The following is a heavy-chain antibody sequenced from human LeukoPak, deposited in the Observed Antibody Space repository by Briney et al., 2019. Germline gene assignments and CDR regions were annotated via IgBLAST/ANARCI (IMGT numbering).Heavy chain of an antibody. J-gene: IGHJ4*02. CDR1: GGSISSSSYY. D-gene: IGHD3-10*01. CDR2: IYYSGST. CDR3: ARRYGSGSSGTFDY. V-gene: IGHV4-61*05. Sequence: SETLSLTCTVSGGSISSSSYYWGWIRQPPGKGLEWIAYIYYSGSTNYNPSLKSRVTISVDTSKNQFSLKLSSVTAADTAVYYCARRYGSGSSGTFDYWGQGTLVTVSS.